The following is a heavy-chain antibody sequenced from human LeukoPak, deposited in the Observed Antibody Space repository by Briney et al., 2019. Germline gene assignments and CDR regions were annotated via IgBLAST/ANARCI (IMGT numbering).Heavy chain of an antibody. CDR2: ITSGGDTI. CDR1: RFTFSDYY. CDR3: ARDEVY. V-gene: IGHV3-11*01. Sequence: GGSLRLSCAASRFTFSDYYMTWIRQAPGKGLEWIAYITSGGDTIHYADSVKGRFTISRDNAQNSLFLQMNSLRAEDTAVYYCARDEVYWGQGTLVTVSS. J-gene: IGHJ4*02.